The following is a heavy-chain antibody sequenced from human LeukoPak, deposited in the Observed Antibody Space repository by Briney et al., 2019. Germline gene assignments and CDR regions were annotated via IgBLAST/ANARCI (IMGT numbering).Heavy chain of an antibody. V-gene: IGHV1-58*01. D-gene: IGHD5-12*01. J-gene: IGHJ4*02. CDR3: AADRYSGYDFNY. Sequence: IGWIVVGSGNTNYAQKFQERVTITRDMSTSTAYMELSSLRSEDTAVYYCAADRYSGYDFNYWGQGTLVTVSS. CDR2: IVVGSGNT.